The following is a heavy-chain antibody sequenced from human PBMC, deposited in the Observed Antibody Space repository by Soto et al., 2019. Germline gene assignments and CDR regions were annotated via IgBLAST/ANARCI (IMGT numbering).Heavy chain of an antibody. V-gene: IGHV4-34*01. D-gene: IGHD3-3*01. Sequence: KSSETLSLTCAVYGGSVNGYYWNWIRQPPGKGLEWIGEINHTGGTHYNPSLKSRVTMSVYTSKNQFSLRLSSVTAADTAIYYCATRITVFGLLIPPFDPWGQGTQVTVSS. CDR3: ATRITVFGLLIPPFDP. CDR1: GGSVNGYY. J-gene: IGHJ5*02. CDR2: INHTGGT.